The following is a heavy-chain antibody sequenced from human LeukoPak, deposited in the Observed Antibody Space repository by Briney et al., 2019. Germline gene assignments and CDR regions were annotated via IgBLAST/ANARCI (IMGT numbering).Heavy chain of an antibody. CDR2: IIPILGIA. J-gene: IGHJ6*04. D-gene: IGHD4-23*01. CDR3: ASPFYLDYGGNDGMDV. Sequence: SVKVSCKASGGTFSSYAISWVRQAPGQGLEWMGRIIPILGIANYAQKFQGRVTITADKSTSTAYMELSSLRSEDTAVYYCASPFYLDYGGNDGMDVWGKGTTVTVSS. V-gene: IGHV1-69*04. CDR1: GGTFSSYA.